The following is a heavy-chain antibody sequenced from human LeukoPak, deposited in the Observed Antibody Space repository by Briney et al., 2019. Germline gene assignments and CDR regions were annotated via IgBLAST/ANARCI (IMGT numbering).Heavy chain of an antibody. CDR1: GFTFSSYT. D-gene: IGHD3-10*01. CDR3: ARGEVYYAAGSYYIDY. CDR2: ITTSSTYI. Sequence: GGSLRLSCAASGFTFSSYTMNWVRQAPGKGLEWVSSITTSSTYIYYADSVRGRFTTSRDNAKNSLYLRMSSLRVEDTAVYYCARGEVYYAAGSYYIDYWGQGTLVTVSS. V-gene: IGHV3-21*01. J-gene: IGHJ4*02.